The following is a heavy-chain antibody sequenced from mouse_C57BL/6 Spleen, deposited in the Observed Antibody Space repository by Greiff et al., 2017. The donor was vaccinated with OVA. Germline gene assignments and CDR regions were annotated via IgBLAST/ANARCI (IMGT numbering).Heavy chain of an antibody. CDR1: GYSFTDYN. CDR3: AITTVVAPYWYFDV. Sequence: EVQLQQSGPELVKPGASVKISCKASGYSFTDYNMNWVKQSNGKSLEWIGVINPNYGTTSYNQKFKGKATLTVDQSSSTAYMQLNSLTSEDSAVYYCAITTVVAPYWYFDVWGTGTTVTVSS. J-gene: IGHJ1*03. CDR2: INPNYGTT. D-gene: IGHD1-1*01. V-gene: IGHV1-39*01.